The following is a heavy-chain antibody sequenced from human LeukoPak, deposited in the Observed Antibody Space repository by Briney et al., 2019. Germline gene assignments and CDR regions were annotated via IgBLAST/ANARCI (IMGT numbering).Heavy chain of an antibody. J-gene: IGHJ3*02. CDR2: IYYSGST. V-gene: IGHV4-30-4*08. D-gene: IGHD6-13*01. CDR1: GGSISSGDYY. Sequence: PSETLSLTCTVSGGSISSGDYYWSWIRQPPGKGLEWIGYIYYSGSTYYNPSLKSRVTISVDTSKNQFSLKLSSVTAADTAVYYCARYSSTGYDAFDIWGQGTMVTVSS. CDR3: ARYSSTGYDAFDI.